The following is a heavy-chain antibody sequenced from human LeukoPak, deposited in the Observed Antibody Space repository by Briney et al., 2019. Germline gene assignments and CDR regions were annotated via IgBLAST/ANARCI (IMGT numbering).Heavy chain of an antibody. Sequence: PSETLSLTCTVSGGSISSYYWSWIRQPPGKGLEWIGYIYYSGSTNYNPSLKSRVSISVDTSKNHFSLRLSSVTAADTAVYYCARRGYYSSDYYFDYWGQGTLVTVSS. J-gene: IGHJ4*02. CDR3: ARRGYYSSDYYFDY. CDR1: GGSISSYY. V-gene: IGHV4-59*08. CDR2: IYYSGST. D-gene: IGHD2-15*01.